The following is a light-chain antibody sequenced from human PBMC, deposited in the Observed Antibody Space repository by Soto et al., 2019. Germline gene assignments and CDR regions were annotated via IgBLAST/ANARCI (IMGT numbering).Light chain of an antibody. J-gene: IGLJ3*02. CDR2: DVS. V-gene: IGLV2-11*01. CDR1: SSDVGGYNY. CDR3: CSYAGSDTLWV. Sequence: QSAPPQPRSVSGSPGQTVTSSCTGTSSDVGGYNYVSWYQQYPGKAPKLIIYDVSKRPSGVPDRFSGSKYGTTASLTISGLQVEAEADYYCCSYAGSDTLWVFGGGTQLTVL.